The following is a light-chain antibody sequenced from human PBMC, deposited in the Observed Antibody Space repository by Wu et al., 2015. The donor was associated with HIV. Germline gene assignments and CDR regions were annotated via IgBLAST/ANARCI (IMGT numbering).Light chain of an antibody. Sequence: EIVLTQSPGTLSLFPGERATLSCRATQSVSSNYLAWYQQKAGQAPRLLIYDASNRATGIPARFSGSGSGTDFTLTISSLEPEDFAVYYCQQRSNWSWTFGQGTKVEIK. CDR2: DAS. CDR1: QSVSSNY. V-gene: IGKV3D-20*02. J-gene: IGKJ1*01. CDR3: QQRSNWSWT.